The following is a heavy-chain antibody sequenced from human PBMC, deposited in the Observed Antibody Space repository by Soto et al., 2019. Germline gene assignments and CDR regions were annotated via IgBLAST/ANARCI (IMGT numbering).Heavy chain of an antibody. CDR2: IYYSGET. Sequence: SETLSLTCAVSGGSISTGRSCWNWIRQHPGKGLEWIGYIYYSGETYHSPSLKSRVTIAADTSKNQFSLKLSSVTAADTAVYYCARGGLYDSSGYPGYYFDYWGQGNLVTVSS. V-gene: IGHV4-31*11. CDR3: ARGGLYDSSGYPGYYFDY. CDR1: GGSISTGRSC. D-gene: IGHD3-22*01. J-gene: IGHJ4*02.